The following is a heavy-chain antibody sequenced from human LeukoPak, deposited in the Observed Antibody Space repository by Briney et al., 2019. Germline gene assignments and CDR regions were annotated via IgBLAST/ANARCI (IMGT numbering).Heavy chain of an antibody. Sequence: GRSLRLSCAASGFTFSSYAMHWVRQAPGKGLEWVAVISYDGSNKYYADSVKGRFTISRDNSKNTLYLQMNSLRAEDTAVYYCAREGAPYDSRFEGPGSPQANHYYFDYWGQGTLVTVSS. CDR1: GFTFSSYA. D-gene: IGHD3-22*01. CDR3: AREGAPYDSRFEGPGSPQANHYYFDY. CDR2: ISYDGSNK. V-gene: IGHV3-30-3*01. J-gene: IGHJ4*02.